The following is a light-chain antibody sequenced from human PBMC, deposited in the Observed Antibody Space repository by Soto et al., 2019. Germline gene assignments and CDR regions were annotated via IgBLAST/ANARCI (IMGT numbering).Light chain of an antibody. CDR3: QQYKYWPRT. CDR1: QSVSSN. J-gene: IGKJ1*01. Sequence: EIVMTQSPATLSVSPGERATLSCRASQSVSSNLAWYQQKPGQAPRLLMFGVSTRAAGIPARFSGSGSGTEFTLTISSLQSADFAVYYCQQYKYWPRTFGQGTKVEIK. V-gene: IGKV3-15*01. CDR2: GVS.